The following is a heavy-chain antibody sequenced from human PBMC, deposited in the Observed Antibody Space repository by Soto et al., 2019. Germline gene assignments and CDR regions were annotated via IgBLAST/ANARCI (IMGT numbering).Heavy chain of an antibody. CDR2: FDPEDGET. Sequence: ASVKVSCQVSGYTLTEVSMHWVRQAPGTGLEWMGGFDPEDGETIYAQKFQGRVTMTEDTSTDTAYMELSSLRSEDTAVYYCATNERVDLYYYYYGMDVWGQGTTVTVSS. J-gene: IGHJ6*02. V-gene: IGHV1-24*01. CDR1: GYTLTEVS. CDR3: ATNERVDLYYYYYGMDV.